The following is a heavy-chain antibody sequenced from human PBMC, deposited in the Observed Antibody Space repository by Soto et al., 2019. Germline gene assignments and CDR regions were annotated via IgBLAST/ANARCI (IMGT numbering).Heavy chain of an antibody. Sequence: PGESLKISCKGSGYSFAGYWITWVRQTQGKGLEWMGRIDPSDSQTYYSPSFRGHVTISATKSITTVFLQWSSLRASDTAMYYCARQIYDSDTGPNFQYYFDSWGQGTPVTVSS. CDR2: IDPSDSQT. D-gene: IGHD3-22*01. CDR1: GYSFAGYW. V-gene: IGHV5-10-1*01. CDR3: ARQIYDSDTGPNFQYYFDS. J-gene: IGHJ4*02.